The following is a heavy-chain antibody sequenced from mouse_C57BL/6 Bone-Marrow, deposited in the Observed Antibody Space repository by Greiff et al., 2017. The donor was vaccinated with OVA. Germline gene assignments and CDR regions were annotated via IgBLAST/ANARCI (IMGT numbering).Heavy chain of an antibody. CDR3: ASPILPYGNYLYYYAMDY. Sequence: EVQVVESVAELVRPGASVKLSCTASGFNIKNTYMHWVKQRPEQGLEWIGRIDPANGNTKYAPKFQGKATITADTSSNTAYLQLSSLTSEDTAIYYCASPILPYGNYLYYYAMDYWGQGTSGTVSS. J-gene: IGHJ4*01. CDR2: IDPANGNT. V-gene: IGHV14-3*01. D-gene: IGHD2-1*01. CDR1: GFNIKNTY.